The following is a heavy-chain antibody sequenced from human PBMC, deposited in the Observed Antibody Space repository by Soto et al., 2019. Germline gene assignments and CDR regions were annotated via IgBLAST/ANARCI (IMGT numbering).Heavy chain of an antibody. CDR3: ERARVSTPRLEDPFDI. CDR1: GYSFTTYW. CDR2: IFPGDSDT. J-gene: IGHJ3*02. V-gene: IGHV5-51*01. D-gene: IGHD3-3*01. Sequence: GESLKISCEGSGYSFTTYWLAWVRQMPGKGLEYMGIIFPGDSDTRYSPSFQGQVTISADKSISTAYLQWTSLKSSDTAIYYCERARVSTPRLEDPFDIWGQGTMVTVS.